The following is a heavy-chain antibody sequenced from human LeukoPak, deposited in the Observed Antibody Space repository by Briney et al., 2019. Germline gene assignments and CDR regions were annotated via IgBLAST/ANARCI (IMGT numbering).Heavy chain of an antibody. CDR1: GFTFSSYS. CDR2: ISSSSSYI. D-gene: IGHD5-12*01. J-gene: IGHJ4*02. V-gene: IGHV3-21*01. Sequence: GGSLRLSCAASGFTFSSYSMNWVRQAPGKGLEWVSSISSSSSYIYYADSVKGRFTISRDNAKNSLYLQMNSLRAEDTAVYYCAEVSGSGWLRLYYFDYWGQGTLVTVSS. CDR3: AEVSGSGWLRLYYFDY.